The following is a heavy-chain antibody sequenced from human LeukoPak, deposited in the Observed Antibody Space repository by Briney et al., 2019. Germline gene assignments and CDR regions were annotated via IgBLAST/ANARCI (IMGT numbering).Heavy chain of an antibody. CDR3: ARSGSYSTIWRFDF. V-gene: IGHV3-30*03. CDR2: VSYDGSYK. D-gene: IGHD6-13*01. Sequence: PGRSLRLSCAASGFKFSTYSMHWVRQAPGKGLEWVAVVSYDGSYKDYADSVKCRVTISRDNSKNTLYLQMNSLRAEDTALYYCARSGSYSTIWRFDFWGLGTLLTVSS. CDR1: GFKFSTYS. J-gene: IGHJ4*02.